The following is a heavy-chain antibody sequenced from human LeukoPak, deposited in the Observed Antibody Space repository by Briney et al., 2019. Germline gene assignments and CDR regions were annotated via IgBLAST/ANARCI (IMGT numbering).Heavy chain of an antibody. D-gene: IGHD3-10*01. J-gene: IGHJ4*02. Sequence: GESLKISCKGSGYSFTSYWIGWVRQMPGKGLEWMGIIYPGDSDTRYIPSFQGQVTISADKSISTAYLQWSSLKASDTAMYYCARESPMVRGGNDYWGQGTLVTVSS. CDR2: IYPGDSDT. CDR1: GYSFTSYW. V-gene: IGHV5-51*01. CDR3: ARESPMVRGGNDY.